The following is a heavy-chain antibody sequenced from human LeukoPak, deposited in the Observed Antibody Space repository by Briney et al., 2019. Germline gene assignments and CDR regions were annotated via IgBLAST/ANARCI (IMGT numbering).Heavy chain of an antibody. Sequence: GGSLRLSCAASGFTFSSYSMNWVRQAPGKGLEWVSSISSSSSYIYYADSVKGRFTISRDNAKNSLYLQMNSLRAEDTAVYYCARDFRGLNDAFDIWGRGTMVTVSS. CDR2: ISSSSSYI. CDR3: ARDFRGLNDAFDI. D-gene: IGHD3-10*01. V-gene: IGHV3-21*01. CDR1: GFTFSSYS. J-gene: IGHJ3*02.